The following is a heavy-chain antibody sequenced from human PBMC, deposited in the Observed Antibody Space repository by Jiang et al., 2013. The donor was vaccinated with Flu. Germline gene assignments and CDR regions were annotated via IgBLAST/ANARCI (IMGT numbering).Heavy chain of an antibody. D-gene: IGHD5-18*01. CDR1: YA. CDR3: ASEGGYSYGSYFDY. J-gene: IGHJ4*02. CDR2: SSLSWYS. V-gene: IGHV1-69*01. Sequence: YAISWVRQAPGQGLEWMEGSSLSWYSKLRTEVQGRVTITADESTSTAYMELSSLRSEDTAVYYCASEGGYSYGSYFDYWGQGTLVTVSS.